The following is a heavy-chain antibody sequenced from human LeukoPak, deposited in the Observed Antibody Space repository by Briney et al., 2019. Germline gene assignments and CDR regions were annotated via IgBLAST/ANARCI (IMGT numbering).Heavy chain of an antibody. CDR2: ISAYNGNT. Sequence: GASVKVSCKTSGYTFTDYYIHWVRQAPGQGLEWMGWISAYNGNTNYAQKLQGRVTMTTDTSTSTAYMELRSLRSDDTAVYYCARARISSSWVDYWGQGTLVTVSS. J-gene: IGHJ4*02. D-gene: IGHD6-13*01. CDR1: GYTFTDYY. V-gene: IGHV1-18*01. CDR3: ARARISSSWVDY.